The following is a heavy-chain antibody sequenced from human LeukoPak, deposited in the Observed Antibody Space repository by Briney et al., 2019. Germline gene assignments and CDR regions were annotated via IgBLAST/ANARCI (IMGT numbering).Heavy chain of an antibody. CDR3: TSMGPLDY. J-gene: IGHJ4*02. Sequence: PGGSLRLSCAASGFTFSSYGMHWVRQAPGKGLEWVAVISYDGSNKYYADSVKGRFTISRDNSKNTLYLQMNSLRAEDTALYFCTSMGPLDYWGQGTLVTVSS. D-gene: IGHD2-8*01. CDR2: ISYDGSNK. CDR1: GFTFSSYG. V-gene: IGHV3-30*03.